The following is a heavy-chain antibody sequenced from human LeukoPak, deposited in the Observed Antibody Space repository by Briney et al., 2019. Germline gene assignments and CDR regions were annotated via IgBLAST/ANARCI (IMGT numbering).Heavy chain of an antibody. D-gene: IGHD3-16*01. CDR3: AKVSEGGVWFDP. CDR2: INPNSGGT. J-gene: IGHJ5*02. CDR1: GYTFTGYY. Sequence: ASVKVSCKASGYTFTGYYMHWVRQAPGQGLEWMGWINPNSGGTNYAQKFQGRVTMTRDTSISTAYMELSRLRSDDTAIYYCAKVSEGGVWFDPWGQGTLVTVSS. V-gene: IGHV1-2*02.